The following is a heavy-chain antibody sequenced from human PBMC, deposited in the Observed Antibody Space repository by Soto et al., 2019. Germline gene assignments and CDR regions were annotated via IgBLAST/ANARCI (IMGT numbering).Heavy chain of an antibody. J-gene: IGHJ4*02. Sequence: QVQLQQWGAGLLKPSETLSLTCAVYVGSFRGYYWSWIRQPPGKGLEWSGEINHSGSTNYNPSLKSRVTISVDTSKNQFSLKLSAVTAADTAVYYCAREGDQGYWGQGTLVTVSS. V-gene: IGHV4-34*01. CDR3: AREGDQGY. D-gene: IGHD1-26*01. CDR1: VGSFRGYY. CDR2: INHSGST.